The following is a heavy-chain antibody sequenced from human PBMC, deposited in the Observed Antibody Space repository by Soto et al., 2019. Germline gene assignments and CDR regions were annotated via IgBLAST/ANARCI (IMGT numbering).Heavy chain of an antibody. CDR1: GGSVSSGSYY. CDR2: IYYSGST. V-gene: IGHV4-61*01. Sequence: PSETLSLTCTVSGGSVSSGSYYWSWIRQPPGKGLEWIGYIYYSGSTNYNPSLKSRVTISVDTSKNQFSLKLSSVTAADTAVYYCARWSGEYLEFDYWGQGTLVTVSS. CDR3: ARWSGEYLEFDY. J-gene: IGHJ4*02. D-gene: IGHD3-10*01.